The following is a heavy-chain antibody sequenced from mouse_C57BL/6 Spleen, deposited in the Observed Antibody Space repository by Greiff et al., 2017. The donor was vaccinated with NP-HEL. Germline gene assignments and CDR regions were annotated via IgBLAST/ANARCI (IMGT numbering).Heavy chain of an antibody. V-gene: IGHV1-81*01. CDR2: IYPRSGNT. D-gene: IGHD4-1*01. J-gene: IGHJ3*01. Sequence: VQVVESGAELARPGASVKLSCKASGYTFTSYGISWVKQRTGQGLEWIGEIYPRSGNTYYNEKFKGKATLTADKSSSTAYMELRSLTSEDSAVYFCARRNWEFAYWGQGTLVTVSA. CDR3: ARRNWEFAY. CDR1: GYTFTSYG.